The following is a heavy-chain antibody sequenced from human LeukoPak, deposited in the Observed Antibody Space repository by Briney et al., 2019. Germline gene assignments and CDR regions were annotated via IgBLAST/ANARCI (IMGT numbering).Heavy chain of an antibody. V-gene: IGHV4-59*01. CDR2: IYYSGST. J-gene: IGHJ6*03. CDR1: GGSISSYY. D-gene: IGHD2-21*01. Sequence: SETLSLTCTVSGGSISSYYWSWIRQPPGKGLEWIGYIYYSGSTNYNPSLKSRVTISVDTSKNQFSLKLSSVTAADTAVYYCARGSRIRYYYYYYMDVWGKGTTVTVSS. CDR3: ARGSRIRYYYYYYMDV.